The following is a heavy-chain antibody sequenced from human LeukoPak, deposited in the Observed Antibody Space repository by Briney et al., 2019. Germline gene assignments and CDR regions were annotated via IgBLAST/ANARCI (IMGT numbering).Heavy chain of an antibody. CDR2: IYHSGST. D-gene: IGHD3-22*01. CDR3: ASESSGYYV. CDR1: GGSISSGSYY. V-gene: IGHV4-39*07. Sequence: PSETLSLTCTVSGGSISSGSYYWGWIRQPPGKGLEWIGSIYHSGSTYYNPSLKSRVTISVDTSKNQFSLKLSSVTAADTAVYYCASESSGYYVWGQGTLVTVSS. J-gene: IGHJ4*02.